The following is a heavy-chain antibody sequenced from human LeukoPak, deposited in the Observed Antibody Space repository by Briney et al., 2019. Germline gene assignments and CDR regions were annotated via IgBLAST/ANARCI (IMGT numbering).Heavy chain of an antibody. J-gene: IGHJ5*02. CDR1: GFTFSNYE. V-gene: IGHV3-48*03. CDR3: VRHARLAAS. D-gene: IGHD2-15*01. Sequence: GGSLRLSRAASGFTFSNYEMNWVRQAPGKGLEWLSYISGNGNTIYYADSVKGRFTISRDNAKNSLYLQMNSLRVEDTAVYYCVRHARLAASWGQGTLVTVSS. CDR2: ISGNGNTI.